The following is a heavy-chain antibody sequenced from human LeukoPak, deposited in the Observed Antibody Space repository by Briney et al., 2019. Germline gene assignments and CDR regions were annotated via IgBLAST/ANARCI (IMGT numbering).Heavy chain of an antibody. J-gene: IGHJ4*02. Sequence: SETLSLTCAVYGGSFSGYYWSWIRQPPGKGLEWIGEINHSGSTNYNLSLKSRVTISVDTSKNQFSLKLSSVTAADTAVYYCARGRSLPFTRGPFDYWGQGTLVTVSS. CDR2: INHSGST. CDR3: ARGRSLPFTRGPFDY. V-gene: IGHV4-34*01. CDR1: GGSFSGYY. D-gene: IGHD2-2*01.